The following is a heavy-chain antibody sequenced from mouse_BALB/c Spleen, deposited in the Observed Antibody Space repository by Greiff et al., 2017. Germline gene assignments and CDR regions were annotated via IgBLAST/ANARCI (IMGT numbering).Heavy chain of an antibody. CDR3: TRDGISYVYAMDY. D-gene: IGHD1-1*01. CDR1: GFTFSSYT. Sequence: EVKVVESGGGLVKPGGSLKLSCAASGFTFSSYTMSWVRQTPEKRLEWVATISSGGSYTYYPDSVKGRFTISRDNAKNTLYLQMSSLKSEDTAMYFCTRDGISYVYAMDYWGQGTSVTVSS. V-gene: IGHV5-6-4*01. CDR2: ISSGGSYT. J-gene: IGHJ4*01.